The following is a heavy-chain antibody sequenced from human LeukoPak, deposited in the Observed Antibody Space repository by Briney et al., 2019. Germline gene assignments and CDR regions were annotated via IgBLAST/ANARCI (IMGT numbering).Heavy chain of an antibody. Sequence: PGGSLRLSCAASGFTFSSYVMHWVRQAPGKGLEWVAVISYDGSTKYYADSVKGRFTISRDNSKNTLYLQMNSLRAEDTAVYYCAKEWTLWGQGTLVTVSS. CDR2: ISYDGSTK. V-gene: IGHV3-30*18. J-gene: IGHJ4*02. D-gene: IGHD3/OR15-3a*01. CDR1: GFTFSSYV. CDR3: AKEWTL.